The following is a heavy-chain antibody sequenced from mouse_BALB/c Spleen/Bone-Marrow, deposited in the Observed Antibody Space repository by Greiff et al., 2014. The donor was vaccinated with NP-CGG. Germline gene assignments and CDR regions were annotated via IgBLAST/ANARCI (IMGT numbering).Heavy chain of an antibody. CDR1: GFNIKDTY. D-gene: IGHD1-1*01. J-gene: IGHJ4*01. V-gene: IGHV14-3*02. CDR2: IDPANGNT. Sequence: VQLKQSGAELVKPGASGKLSCTASGFNIKDTYMHWVKQRPEQGLGWIGKIDPANGNTKYDPKFQGKATITADTSSNTAYLQLSSLTSEDTAVYYCARYYYGSSYAMDYWGQRTSVTVSS. CDR3: ARYYYGSSYAMDY.